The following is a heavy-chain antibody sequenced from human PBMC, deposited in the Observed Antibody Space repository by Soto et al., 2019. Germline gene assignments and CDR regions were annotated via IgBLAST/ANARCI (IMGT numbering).Heavy chain of an antibody. CDR2: ISGSGGST. CDR1: GFTFSSYA. Sequence: GGSLRLSCAASGFTFSSYAMSWVRQAPGKGLEWVSAISGSGGSTYYADSVKGRFTISRDNSKNTLYLQMNSLRAEDTAVYYCAKFTGPRPPGRRPPHFDYWGQGTLVTVSS. J-gene: IGHJ4*02. CDR3: AKFTGPRPPGRRPPHFDY. V-gene: IGHV3-23*01.